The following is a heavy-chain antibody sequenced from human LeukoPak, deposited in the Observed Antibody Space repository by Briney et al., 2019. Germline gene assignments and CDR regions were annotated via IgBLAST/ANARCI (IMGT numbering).Heavy chain of an antibody. J-gene: IGHJ4*02. CDR2: IFYSGST. CDR1: GGSISSSRYS. D-gene: IGHD6-13*01. V-gene: IGHV4-39*07. CDR3: ARVLQQPCPDY. Sequence: SETLSLTCTVSGGSISSSRYSWGWIRQPPGKGLEWIGNIFYSGSTYYSPSLKSRVTMSVDTSTNQFSLKLSSVTAADTAVYYCARVLQQPCPDYWGQGTLVTVSS.